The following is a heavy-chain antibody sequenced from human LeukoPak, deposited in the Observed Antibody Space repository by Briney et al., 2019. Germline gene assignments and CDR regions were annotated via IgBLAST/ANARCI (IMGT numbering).Heavy chain of an antibody. CDR2: INHSGST. V-gene: IGHV4-34*01. CDR3: ASGRYSSIRY. J-gene: IGHJ4*02. CDR1: GGSFSGYY. D-gene: IGHD6-13*01. Sequence: PSETLSLTCAVYGGSFSGYYWSWIRQPPGKGLEWIGEINHSGSTNYNPSLKSRVTISVDTSKNQFSLKLSSVTAADTAVYYCASGRYSSIRYWGQGTLVTVSS.